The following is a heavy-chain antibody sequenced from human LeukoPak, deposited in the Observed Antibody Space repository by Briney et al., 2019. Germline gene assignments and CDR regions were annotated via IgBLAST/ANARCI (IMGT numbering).Heavy chain of an antibody. Sequence: GGSLRLSCAVSGLTLSNYAMTWVRQAPGKGLEWVAGISGRGGGTNYADSVKGRFTISRDNYKNTLYLQMNSLGAEDTAVYFCAKRGVVIRVILVGFHKEAYYFDSWGQGALVTVSS. J-gene: IGHJ4*02. CDR2: ISGRGGGT. CDR1: GLTLSNYA. V-gene: IGHV3-23*01. CDR3: AKRGVVIRVILVGFHKEAYYFDS. D-gene: IGHD3-22*01.